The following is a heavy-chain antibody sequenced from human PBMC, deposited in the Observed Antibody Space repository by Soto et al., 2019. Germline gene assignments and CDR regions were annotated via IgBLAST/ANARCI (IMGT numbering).Heavy chain of an antibody. D-gene: IGHD3-3*02. CDR3: EARPLLAGDP. V-gene: IGHV3-53*01. Sequence: EVQLVESGGGLIQPGGSLRLSCAASGFTFSSNDMNWVRQAPGKGLEWVSLIYSGGSTYYADSVKGRFTISRDNSKNTLYLQMSSVRLEHKAVFYCEARPLLAGDPGGQGTMVTVSS. CDR1: GFTFSSND. CDR2: IYSGGST. J-gene: IGHJ3*01.